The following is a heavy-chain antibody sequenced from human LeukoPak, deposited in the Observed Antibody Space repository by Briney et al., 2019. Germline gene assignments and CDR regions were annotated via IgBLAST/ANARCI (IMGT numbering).Heavy chain of an antibody. V-gene: IGHV4-39*07. J-gene: IGHJ4*02. CDR3: ASRRYCSSTSCYLGAPFDY. CDR1: GGSISSSSYY. D-gene: IGHD2-2*01. CDR2: IYYSGST. Sequence: SETLSLTCTVSGGSISSSSYYWGWIRQPPGKGLEWIGSIYYSGSTNYNPSLKSRVTISVDTSKNQFSLKLSSVTAADTAVYYCASRRYCSSTSCYLGAPFDYWGQGTLVTVSS.